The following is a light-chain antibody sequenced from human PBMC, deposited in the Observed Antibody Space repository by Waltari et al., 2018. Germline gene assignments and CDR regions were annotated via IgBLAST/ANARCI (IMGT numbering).Light chain of an antibody. CDR3: QQANGFLT. Sequence: DIQMTQSPSSVAAAVGVRNNITCRASQGISNCLAWYQQKPGKAPKLLIYAASVLEIGFPSRFNGSRSGTDFTLTISSLQPEDFATYYCQQANGFLTFGQGTRLDI. V-gene: IGKV1-12*01. CDR2: AAS. J-gene: IGKJ5*01. CDR1: QGISNC.